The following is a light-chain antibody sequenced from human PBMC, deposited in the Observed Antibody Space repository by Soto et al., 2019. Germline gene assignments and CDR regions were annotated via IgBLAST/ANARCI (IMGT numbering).Light chain of an antibody. Sequence: EIVLTQSPGTLSLSPGERATLSCRASQSVTNNYLAWFQQKPGQAPRLLIYDASNRATGIPDRFSGSGSGTDFTLTISSLEPEDFAVYYCQQCAHSPLTFGGGTKVEIK. V-gene: IGKV3-20*01. CDR2: DAS. CDR3: QQCAHSPLT. CDR1: QSVTNNY. J-gene: IGKJ4*01.